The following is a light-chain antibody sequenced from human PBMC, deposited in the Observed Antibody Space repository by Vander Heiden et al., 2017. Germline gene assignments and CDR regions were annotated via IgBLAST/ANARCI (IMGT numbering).Light chain of an antibody. J-gene: IGKJ4*01. V-gene: IGKV3-11*01. Sequence: EIVLTQSPATLSLSPGERATLSCRASQSVRNYLAWYQHKPGQAPRLLIYDASSSATGIPARFSGSGSGTDFTLTISTLEPEDYAVYYCQQRSNWPLLTFGGGTKVEIK. CDR2: DAS. CDR1: QSVRNY. CDR3: QQRSNWPLLT.